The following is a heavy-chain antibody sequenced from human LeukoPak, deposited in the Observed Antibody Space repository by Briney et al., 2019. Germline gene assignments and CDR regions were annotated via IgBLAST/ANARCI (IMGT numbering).Heavy chain of an antibody. Sequence: SETLSLTCAVYGGSFSDYYWNWIRQPPGKGLEWIGEINHSGSTNYNPSLKSRVTISVDTSKNQFSLKLSSVTAADTAVYYCARVSGYLFDYWGQGTLVTVSS. CDR1: GGSFSDYY. J-gene: IGHJ4*02. V-gene: IGHV4-34*01. D-gene: IGHD1-1*01. CDR2: INHSGST. CDR3: ARVSGYLFDY.